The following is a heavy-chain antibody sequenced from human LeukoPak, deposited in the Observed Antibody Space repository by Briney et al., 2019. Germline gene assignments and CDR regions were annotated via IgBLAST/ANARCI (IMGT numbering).Heavy chain of an antibody. Sequence: PSETLSLTCTVSGGSISSYYWGWIRQPPGKGLEWIGSIYYSGSTYYNPSLKSRVTISVDTSKNQFSLKLSSVTAADTAVYYCARLQISGSGHLDYWGQGTLVTVSS. J-gene: IGHJ4*02. CDR1: GGSISSYY. D-gene: IGHD3-10*01. CDR2: IYYSGST. V-gene: IGHV4-39*01. CDR3: ARLQISGSGHLDY.